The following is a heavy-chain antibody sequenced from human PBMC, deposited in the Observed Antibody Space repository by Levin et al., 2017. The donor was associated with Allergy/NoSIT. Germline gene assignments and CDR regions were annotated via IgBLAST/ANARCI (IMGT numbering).Heavy chain of an antibody. CDR2: ISSSSSTI. D-gene: IGHD6-13*01. V-gene: IGHV3-48*04. Sequence: GGSLRLSCAASGFTFSSYSMNWVRQAPGKGLEWVSYISSSSSTIYYADSVKGRFTISRDNAKNSLYLQMNSLRAEDTAVYYCARDFEPWQQQLVWYYYGMDGWGQGTTVTVSS. CDR3: ARDFEPWQQQLVWYYYGMDG. J-gene: IGHJ6*02. CDR1: GFTFSSYS.